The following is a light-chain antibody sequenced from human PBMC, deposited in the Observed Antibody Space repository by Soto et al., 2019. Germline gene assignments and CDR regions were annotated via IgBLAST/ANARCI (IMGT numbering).Light chain of an antibody. CDR2: DAS. CDR1: QRVSRN. V-gene: IGKV3-15*01. CDR3: QQYGNSPLT. Sequence: EIVMTQSQATLSVSPGERATLSCRASQRVSRNLAWYKQKSGQAPRLLIYDASTRATGIPDRFGGSGSETEFTLTISRLQSEDDALYDCQQYGNSPLTFGGGTKVDIK. J-gene: IGKJ4*01.